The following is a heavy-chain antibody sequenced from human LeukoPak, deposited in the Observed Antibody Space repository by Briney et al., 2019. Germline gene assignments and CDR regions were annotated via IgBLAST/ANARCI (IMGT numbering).Heavy chain of an antibody. Sequence: SETLSLTCTVSGGSISSYYWSWIRQPPGKGLEWIGYIYYSGSTNYNPSLKSRVTISVDTSKNQFSLKLSSVTAADTAVYYCARGYSYGYGLAPYDAFDIWGQGTMVTVSS. J-gene: IGHJ3*02. CDR1: GGSISSYY. CDR3: ARGYSYGYGLAPYDAFDI. D-gene: IGHD5-18*01. CDR2: IYYSGST. V-gene: IGHV4-59*01.